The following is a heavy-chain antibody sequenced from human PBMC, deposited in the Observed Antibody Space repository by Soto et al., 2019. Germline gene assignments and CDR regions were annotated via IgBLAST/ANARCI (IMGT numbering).Heavy chain of an antibody. J-gene: IGHJ5*02. CDR2: INHSGST. Sequence: SETLSLTCAVYGGSFSGYYWSWIRQPPGKGLEWIGEINHSGSTNYNPSLKSRVTISVDTSKNQFSLKLSSVTAADTAVYYCASSYGLAVAGNRNWFDPWGQGTLVTVSS. CDR3: ASSYGLAVAGNRNWFDP. V-gene: IGHV4-34*01. D-gene: IGHD6-19*01. CDR1: GGSFSGYY.